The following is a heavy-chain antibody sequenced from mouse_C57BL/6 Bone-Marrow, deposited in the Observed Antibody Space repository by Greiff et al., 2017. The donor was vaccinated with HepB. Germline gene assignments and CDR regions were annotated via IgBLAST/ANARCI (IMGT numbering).Heavy chain of an antibody. V-gene: IGHV1-85*01. CDR3: AREDAHERFAY. Sequence: QVQLQQSGPELVKPGASVKLSCKASGYTFTSYDINWVKQRPGQGLEWIGWIYPRDGSTKYNEKFKGKATLTVDTSSSTAYMELHSLTSEDSAVYFCAREDAHERFAYWGQGTLVTVSA. CDR1: GYTFTSYD. J-gene: IGHJ3*01. CDR2: IYPRDGST.